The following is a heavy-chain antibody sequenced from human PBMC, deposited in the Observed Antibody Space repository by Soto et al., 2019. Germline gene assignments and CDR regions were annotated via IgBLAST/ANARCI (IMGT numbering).Heavy chain of an antibody. J-gene: IGHJ5*02. D-gene: IGHD2-21*01. V-gene: IGHV1-2*02. Sequence: QAQLVQSGAEVKKPGASVRVSCEAFGYTFTGYYMHWVRQAPGQGLEWMGWINPKSGATKYAEKFQRRVIMTRDTSTYKVYLEVMRLSSDDSAIYYCARDGLYDVDIPGWLHPWGQGTPVTVAS. CDR3: ARDGLYDVDIPGWLHP. CDR2: INPKSGAT. CDR1: GYTFTGYY.